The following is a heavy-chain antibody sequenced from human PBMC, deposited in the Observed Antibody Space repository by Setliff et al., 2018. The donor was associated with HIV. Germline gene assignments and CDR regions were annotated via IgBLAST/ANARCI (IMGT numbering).Heavy chain of an antibody. D-gene: IGHD3-3*01. CDR3: ARAIFGVVIMNGMDV. Sequence: SETLSLTCTVSGGSISNSRYYWSWIRQPPGKGLEWIGSIYYSGSTYYNPSLKSRVTISVDTSKNQFSLKLSSVTAADTAVYYCARAIFGVVIMNGMDVWGQGITVTVSS. CDR2: IYYSGST. V-gene: IGHV4-39*07. CDR1: GGSISNSRYY. J-gene: IGHJ6*02.